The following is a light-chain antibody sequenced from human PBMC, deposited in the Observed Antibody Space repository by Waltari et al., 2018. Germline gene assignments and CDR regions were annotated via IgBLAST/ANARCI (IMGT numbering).Light chain of an antibody. V-gene: IGLV1-40*01. CDR3: QSYDGSLTGWV. CDR1: TSNVGATSG. Sequence: QSVLTQPPSVSGAPGQRVTISCTGSTSNVGATSGVYWYQQLPGEAPKLLIHDDSSRPSGVPDRLSGSKSGTSAYLAITGLQAEDEADYYCQSYDGSLTGWVFGGGTNLAVL. J-gene: IGLJ3*02. CDR2: DDS.